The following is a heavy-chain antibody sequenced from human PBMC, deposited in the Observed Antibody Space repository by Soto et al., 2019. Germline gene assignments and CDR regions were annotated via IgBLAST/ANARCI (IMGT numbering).Heavy chain of an antibody. Sequence: GESLKISCKGSGHIFSTYWIGWVRQMPGKGLEWMGIIYPGDSDTRYSPSFQGQVMITVDKSINTAYLQWSRLKASDTAIYYCARQRLWGTSGYYYFENWCQGTLVKVSS. CDR1: GHIFSTYW. D-gene: IGHD3-22*01. J-gene: IGHJ4*02. CDR2: IYPGDSDT. CDR3: ARQRLWGTSGYYYFEN. V-gene: IGHV5-51*01.